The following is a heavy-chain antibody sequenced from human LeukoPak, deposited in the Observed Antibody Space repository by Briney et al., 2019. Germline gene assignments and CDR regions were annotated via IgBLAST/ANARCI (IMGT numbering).Heavy chain of an antibody. Sequence: PGGSLRLSCAASGFTFSSYAMSWVRQAPGKGLEWVSTISGAGDSTYYADSVRGRFTISRDNSKNTLFLQMNSLRAEDTAVYYCAERLGLELLYYYYMDVWGKGTTVTVSS. J-gene: IGHJ6*03. CDR2: ISGAGDST. V-gene: IGHV3-23*01. CDR3: AERLGLELLYYYYMDV. CDR1: GFTFSSYA. D-gene: IGHD1-26*01.